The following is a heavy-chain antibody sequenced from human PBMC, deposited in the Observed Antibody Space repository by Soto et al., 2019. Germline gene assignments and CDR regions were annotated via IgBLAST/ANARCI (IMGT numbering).Heavy chain of an antibody. J-gene: IGHJ4*02. CDR1: GFTFTSSA. D-gene: IGHD5-12*01. CDR3: AAAFKSSGYDSR. CDR2: IVVGSGNT. Sequence: SVKVSCKASGFTFTSSAVQWVRQARGQRLEWIGWIVVGSGNTNYAQKFQERVTITRDMSTSTAYMELSSLRSEDTAVYYCAAAFKSSGYDSRWGQGALVTVSS. V-gene: IGHV1-58*01.